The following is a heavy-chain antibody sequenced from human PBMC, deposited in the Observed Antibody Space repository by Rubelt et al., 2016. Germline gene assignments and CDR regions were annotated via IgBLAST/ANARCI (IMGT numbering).Heavy chain of an antibody. D-gene: IGHD6-13*01. CDR3: ARGQIAAAGAPFDY. Sequence: QVQLQQWGAGLLKPSETLSLTCAVYGGSFSGYYWSWIRQPPGKGLEWIGEITHSGSTNYNPSLKSRVPMSVDTSKNQFSRKLSSVTAADMAVYYCARGQIAAAGAPFDYWGQGTLVTVSS. CDR1: GGSFSGYY. V-gene: IGHV4-34*01. J-gene: IGHJ4*02. CDR2: ITHSGST.